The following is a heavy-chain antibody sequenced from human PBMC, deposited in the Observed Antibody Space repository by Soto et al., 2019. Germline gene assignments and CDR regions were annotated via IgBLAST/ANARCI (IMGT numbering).Heavy chain of an antibody. D-gene: IGHD2-15*01. J-gene: IGHJ4*02. CDR2: IYYSGST. CDR3: ARVVAAIVDY. Sequence: SETLSLTCTVSGGSISSYYWSWIRQPPGKGLEWIGYIYYSGSTNYNPSLKSRVTISVDTSKNLFSLRLSSVTAADTAVYYCARVVAAIVDYWGQGTLVTVSS. CDR1: GGSISSYY. V-gene: IGHV4-59*01.